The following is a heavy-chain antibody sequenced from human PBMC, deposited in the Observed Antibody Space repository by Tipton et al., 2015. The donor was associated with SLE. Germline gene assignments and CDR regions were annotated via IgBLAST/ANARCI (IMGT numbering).Heavy chain of an antibody. D-gene: IGHD1-26*01. V-gene: IGHV4-61*02. CDR3: ARGATSGSPRAFDI. Sequence: TLSLTCTVSGGSISSGSYCWSWIRQPAGKGLEWIGRIYTSGSTNYNPSLKSRVTISVDTSKNQFSLKLSSVTAADTAVYYCARGATSGSPRAFDIWGQGTMVTVSS. CDR2: IYTSGST. CDR1: GGSISSGSYC. J-gene: IGHJ3*02.